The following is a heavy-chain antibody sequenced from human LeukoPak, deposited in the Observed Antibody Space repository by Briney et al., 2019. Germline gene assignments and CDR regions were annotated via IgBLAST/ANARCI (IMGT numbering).Heavy chain of an antibody. D-gene: IGHD6-13*01. CDR3: ARVYSSSWYYMDV. Sequence: SETLSLTCTVSGGSINDYYWTWIRQPPGKALEWIGYIHYTGSTNYNPSLKSRVTISVDTSKNQFSLKLSSVTAADTAVYYCARVYSSSWYYMDVWGKGTTVTISS. J-gene: IGHJ6*03. V-gene: IGHV4-59*08. CDR1: GGSINDYY. CDR2: IHYTGST.